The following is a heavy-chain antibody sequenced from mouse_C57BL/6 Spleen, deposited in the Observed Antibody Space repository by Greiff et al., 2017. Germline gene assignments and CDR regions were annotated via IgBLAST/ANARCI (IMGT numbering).Heavy chain of an antibody. CDR2: IDPRSGNT. J-gene: IGHJ4*01. CDR3: ARRNYYGSSSYAMDY. CDR1: GYTFTSYG. Sequence: VQLQQSGAELARPGASVKLSCKASGYTFTSYGISWVKQRTGQGLEWIGEIDPRSGNTYYNEKFKGKATLTADKSSSTAYMELRSLTSEDSAVYFGARRNYYGSSSYAMDYWGQGTSVTVSS. D-gene: IGHD1-1*01. V-gene: IGHV1-81*01.